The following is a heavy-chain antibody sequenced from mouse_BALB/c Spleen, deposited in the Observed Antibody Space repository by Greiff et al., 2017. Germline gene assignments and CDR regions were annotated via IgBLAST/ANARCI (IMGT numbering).Heavy chain of an antibody. Sequence: VQLQQSGAELVRPGTSVKVSCKASGYAFTNYLIEWVKQRPGQGLEWIGVINPGSGGTNYNEKFKGKATLTADKSSSTAYMQLSSLTSDDSAVYFCARNEAYETWFAYWGQGTLVTVS. CDR1: GYAFTNYL. D-gene: IGHD1-1*01. CDR2: INPGSGGT. CDR3: ARNEAYETWFAY. V-gene: IGHV1-54*01. J-gene: IGHJ3*01.